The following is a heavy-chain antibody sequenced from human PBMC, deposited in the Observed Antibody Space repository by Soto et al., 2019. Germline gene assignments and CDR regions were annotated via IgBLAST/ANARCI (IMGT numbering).Heavy chain of an antibody. CDR1: GGSISSSSYY. Sequence: SETLSLTCTVSGGSISSSSYYWSWIRQPPGKGLEWIGSIYYSGSTYYNPSLKSRVTISVDTSKNRFSLKLSSVTAADTAVYYCARLRYSSSWYEEYYFDYWGQGTLVTVSS. J-gene: IGHJ4*02. CDR3: ARLRYSSSWYEEYYFDY. D-gene: IGHD6-13*01. V-gene: IGHV4-39*01. CDR2: IYYSGST.